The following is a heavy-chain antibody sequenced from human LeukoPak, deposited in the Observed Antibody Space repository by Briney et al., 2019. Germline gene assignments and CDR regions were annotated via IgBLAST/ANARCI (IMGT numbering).Heavy chain of an antibody. Sequence: GGSLRLSCAASGFTFSSYAMSWVRQAPGKGLEWVSAISGSGGSTYYADSVKDRFTISRDNSKNTLYLQMNSLRAEDTAVYYCAKGETTYYDYVWGSYVYDYWGQGTLVTVSS. CDR3: AKGETTYYDYVWGSYVYDY. CDR1: GFTFSSYA. V-gene: IGHV3-23*01. CDR2: ISGSGGST. D-gene: IGHD3-16*01. J-gene: IGHJ4*02.